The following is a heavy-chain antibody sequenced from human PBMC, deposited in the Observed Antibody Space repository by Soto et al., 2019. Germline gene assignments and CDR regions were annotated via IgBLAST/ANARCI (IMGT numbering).Heavy chain of an antibody. CDR1: GFTFSSYG. Sequence: GGSLRLSCAASGFTFSSYGMHWVRQAPGKGLEWVAVIWYDGSNKYYADSVKGRFTISRDNSKNTLYLQMNSLRAEDTAVYYCARASPSDNNWFDPWGQGTLVTVSS. V-gene: IGHV3-33*01. CDR3: ARASPSDNNWFDP. CDR2: IWYDGSNK. D-gene: IGHD2-15*01. J-gene: IGHJ5*02.